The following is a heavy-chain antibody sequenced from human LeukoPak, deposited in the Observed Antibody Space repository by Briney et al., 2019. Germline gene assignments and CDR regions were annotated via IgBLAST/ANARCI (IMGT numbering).Heavy chain of an antibody. CDR3: ARGSPAYYYDSSGYYFGVDGFDP. V-gene: IGHV1-69*01. CDR2: IIPIFGTA. J-gene: IGHJ5*02. CDR1: GGTLSSYA. D-gene: IGHD3-22*01. Sequence: ASVKVSCKASGGTLSSYAISWVRQAPGQGLEWMGGIIPIFGTANYAQKFQGRVTITADESTSTAYMELSSLRSEDTAVYYCARGSPAYYYDSSGYYFGVDGFDPWGQGTLVTVSS.